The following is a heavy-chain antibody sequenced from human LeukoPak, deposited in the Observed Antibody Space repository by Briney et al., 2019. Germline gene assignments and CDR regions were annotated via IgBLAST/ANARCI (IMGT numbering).Heavy chain of an antibody. CDR1: GASISTHY. CDR3: ARAGAIATVHLDLDH. V-gene: IGHV4-59*11. Sequence: SETLSLTCTVSGASISTHYWSWIRQPPEKGPEWIGDFNFSGSTNYNPSLKSRATISGDTSKNQFSLNLRSVTAADTAVYYCARAGAIATVHLDLDHWGRGTQVTVSS. D-gene: IGHD6-13*01. CDR2: FNFSGST. J-gene: IGHJ4*02.